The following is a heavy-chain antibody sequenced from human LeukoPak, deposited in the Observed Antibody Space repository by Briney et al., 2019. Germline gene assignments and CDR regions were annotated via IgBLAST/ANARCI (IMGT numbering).Heavy chain of an antibody. D-gene: IGHD2-2*01. CDR3: ARGPTNFDY. V-gene: IGHV1-18*01. Sequence: ASVKVSCKASGYTFTSYGITWVRQAPGQGLEWMGWISPKNGNTNQAQILQGRVTMTTDTSTATAYMELRSLRSDDTAMYYCARGPTNFDYWGQGTLVTVSS. CDR2: ISPKNGNT. CDR1: GYTFTSYG. J-gene: IGHJ4*02.